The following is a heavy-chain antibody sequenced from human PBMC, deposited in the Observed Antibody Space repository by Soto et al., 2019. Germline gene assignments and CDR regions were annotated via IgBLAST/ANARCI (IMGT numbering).Heavy chain of an antibody. CDR3: ATRRLKYYYGMDV. J-gene: IGHJ6*02. Sequence: ASVKVSGRASGYTFTRYDINWGRQATGQGLEWMGWMSANSGNTGYAQKFQGRVSMTRNTSRSAAYMELSSLRSEDTAVYYCATRRLKYYYGMDVWGQATTVTVSS. CDR1: GYTFTRYD. CDR2: MSANSGNT. V-gene: IGHV1-8*01. D-gene: IGHD3-22*01.